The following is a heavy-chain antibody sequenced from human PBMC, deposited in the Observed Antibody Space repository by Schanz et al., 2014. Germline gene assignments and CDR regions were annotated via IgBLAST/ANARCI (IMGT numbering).Heavy chain of an antibody. J-gene: IGHJ4*02. Sequence: QVQLVESGGGVAQPGGSLRLSCAASGFSFSGYGMHWVRQAPGKGLEWVANIKQDGSEKYYVDSVKGRFTISRDNSKNTLYLQMNSLRPEDTAVYYCAKEGSIYWDRSVDYWGQGTLVTVSS. CDR3: AKEGSIYWDRSVDY. V-gene: IGHV3-30*02. CDR2: IKQDGSEK. D-gene: IGHD1-26*01. CDR1: GFSFSGYG.